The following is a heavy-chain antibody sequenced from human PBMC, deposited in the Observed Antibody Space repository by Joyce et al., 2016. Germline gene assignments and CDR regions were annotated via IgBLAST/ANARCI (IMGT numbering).Heavy chain of an antibody. D-gene: IGHD1-1*01. Sequence: EVQLVQSGAEVKKPGESLKISCKASGYSFTNFWIGWVRQMPGKGLEWMGIIDPCDSDIRYSPSFQGQVTISADKSISTAYLQWSSLKASDSAIYYCAGRKTDTDGFDIWGQGTMVTVSS. V-gene: IGHV5-51*03. CDR1: GYSFTNFW. CDR2: IDPCDSDI. J-gene: IGHJ3*02. CDR3: AGRKTDTDGFDI.